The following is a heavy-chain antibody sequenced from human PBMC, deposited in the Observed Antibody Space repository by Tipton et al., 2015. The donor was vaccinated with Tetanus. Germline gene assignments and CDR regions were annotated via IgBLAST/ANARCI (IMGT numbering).Heavy chain of an antibody. CDR3: ARDRTQWLVDYDAFDV. CDR2: ISAGKGKT. V-gene: IGHV1-3*01. Sequence: QLVQSGAEVKKPGASVKVSCQVSGYTFTSYAIHWVRQAPGQRLEWLGWISAGKGKTKYSPKFQGRVTFTADTPASTAHMELSSLRSEDTAVYHCARDRTQWLVDYDAFDVWGQGTTVIVSS. CDR1: GYTFTSYA. J-gene: IGHJ3*01. D-gene: IGHD6-19*01.